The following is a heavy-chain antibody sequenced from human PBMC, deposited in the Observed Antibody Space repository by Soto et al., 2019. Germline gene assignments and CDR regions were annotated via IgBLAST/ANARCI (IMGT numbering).Heavy chain of an antibody. V-gene: IGHV1-3*01. CDR1: GYTFTSYA. J-gene: IGHJ4*02. Sequence: QVQLVQSGAEVKKPGASVKVSCKASGYTFTSYAMHWVRQAPGQRLEWMGWINAGNGNTKYSQKLQGRVTMTTDTSTSTAYMELRSLRSDDTAVYYCASGWFGEFVYYFDYWGQGTLVTVSS. D-gene: IGHD3-10*01. CDR2: INAGNGNT. CDR3: ASGWFGEFVYYFDY.